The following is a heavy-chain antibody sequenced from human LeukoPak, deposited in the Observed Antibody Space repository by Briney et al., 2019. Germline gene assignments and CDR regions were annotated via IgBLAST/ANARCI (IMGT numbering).Heavy chain of an antibody. D-gene: IGHD2/OR15-2a*01. CDR3: AKCYTTCQYKWSDS. CDR2: ISGSGDGA. V-gene: IGHV3-23*01. CDR1: GFTFSTYS. J-gene: IGHJ5*01. Sequence: GGSLRLSCAASGFTFSTYSMSWVRQAPGKGLEYVSSISGSGDGADYADSVKGRFIISRDNSKNTLSLQMNTLRAEDTAIYYCAKCYTTCQYKWSDSWGQGTLVTVSS.